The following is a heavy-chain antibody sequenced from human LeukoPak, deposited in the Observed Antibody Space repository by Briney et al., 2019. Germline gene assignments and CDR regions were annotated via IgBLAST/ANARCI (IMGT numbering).Heavy chain of an antibody. CDR2: ISAYNGNT. D-gene: IGHD3-10*01. V-gene: IGHV1-18*01. Sequence: ASVKVSCKASGYTFTSYGISWVRQAPGQGLEWMGWISAYNGNTNYAQKLQGRVTMTTDTSTSTAYMELRSLRSDDTAVYYCARGSVGYYYGSGSYSDWFDPWGQGTLVTVSS. CDR3: ARGSVGYYYGSGSYSDWFDP. CDR1: GYTFTSYG. J-gene: IGHJ5*02.